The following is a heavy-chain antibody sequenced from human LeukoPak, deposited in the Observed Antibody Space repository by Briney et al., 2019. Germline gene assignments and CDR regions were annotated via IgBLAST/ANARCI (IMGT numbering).Heavy chain of an antibody. CDR1: RFTFSHYG. CDR3: AKDAQRGFDYSNSLEY. D-gene: IGHD4-11*01. Sequence: PGRSLRLSCAASRFTFSHYGMHWVRQAPGRGLEWVAVIWNDGSNKYYADSVKGRFTISRDNSQNTVDLHMNSLRAEDTAVYYCAKDAQRGFDYSNSLEYWGQGTLVTVSS. J-gene: IGHJ4*02. CDR2: IWNDGSNK. V-gene: IGHV3-33*06.